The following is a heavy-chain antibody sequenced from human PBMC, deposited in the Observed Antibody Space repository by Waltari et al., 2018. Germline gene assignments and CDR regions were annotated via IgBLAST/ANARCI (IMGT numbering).Heavy chain of an antibody. V-gene: IGHV4-39*02. J-gene: IGHJ5*02. CDR1: GASMRTTNYS. Sequence: QVQESGPGLVKTSETLSLTCTVSGASMRTTNYSWAWVRQSPAGGLEWLGSVYYTGKTWYNPSLDSRVSLSVDSSKSLFSLRLRSLTAADTAVYFCTKSGNSYTNSNFFDPWGQGLLVTVSS. CDR2: VYYTGKT. D-gene: IGHD6-25*01. CDR3: TKSGNSYTNSNFFDP.